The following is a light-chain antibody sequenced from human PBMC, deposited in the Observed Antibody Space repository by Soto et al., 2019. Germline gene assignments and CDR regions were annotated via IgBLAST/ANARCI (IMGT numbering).Light chain of an antibody. CDR3: QKYNSAPYT. CDR2: AAS. CDR1: QGISNY. V-gene: IGKV1-27*01. J-gene: IGKJ2*01. Sequence: DIQMTQSPSSLSASVGDRVTITCRASQGISNYLAWYQQKPGKVPKLLIYAASTLQSGVPSRFSGSGSGTDFTRTISSLLPEDVSAYYCQKYNSAPYTVGQGTKLEIK.